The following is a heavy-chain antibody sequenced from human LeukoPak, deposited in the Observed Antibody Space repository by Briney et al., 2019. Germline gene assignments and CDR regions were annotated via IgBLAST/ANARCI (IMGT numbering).Heavy chain of an antibody. D-gene: IGHD6-19*01. Sequence: SETLSLTCAVSGGSISSSNWWSWVRQPPGKGLEWIGSIYYSGSTNYNPSLKSRVTISVDTSKNQFSLKLSSVTAADTAVYYCARGRGGSGWYWGPILFDYWGQGTLATVSS. CDR3: ARGRGGSGWYWGPILFDY. CDR2: IYYSGST. J-gene: IGHJ4*02. CDR1: GGSISSSNW. V-gene: IGHV4-4*02.